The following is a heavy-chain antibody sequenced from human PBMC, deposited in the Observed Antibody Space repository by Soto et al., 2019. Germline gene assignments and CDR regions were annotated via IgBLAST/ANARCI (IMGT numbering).Heavy chain of an antibody. D-gene: IGHD3-22*01. CDR2: IIPMFGTA. Sequence: QVQLVQSGAEVKKPGSSVKVSCKASGDTFSSYAINWVRQAPGQGLEWMGGIIPMFGTANYAQKFKGRVTITAGESTSTVDMELSSLRSEDTAVYSCARVGPAHYYDSSGYYSPLDYWGQGTLVTVSS. CDR3: ARVGPAHYYDSSGYYSPLDY. CDR1: GDTFSSYA. V-gene: IGHV1-69*01. J-gene: IGHJ4*02.